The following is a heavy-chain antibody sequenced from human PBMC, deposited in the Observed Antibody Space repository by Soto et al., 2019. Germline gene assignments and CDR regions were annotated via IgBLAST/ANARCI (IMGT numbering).Heavy chain of an antibody. D-gene: IGHD6-13*01. CDR3: AHIAAAPPHQPDY. V-gene: IGHV1-24*01. J-gene: IGHJ4*02. CDR2: FDPEDGET. Sequence: ASVKVSCKVSGYTPTELSMHWVRQAPGKGLEWMGGFDPEDGETIYAQKSQGRVTMTEDTSTDTAYMELSSLRSEDTAVYYCAHIAAAPPHQPDYWGQGALVTVSS. CDR1: GYTPTELS.